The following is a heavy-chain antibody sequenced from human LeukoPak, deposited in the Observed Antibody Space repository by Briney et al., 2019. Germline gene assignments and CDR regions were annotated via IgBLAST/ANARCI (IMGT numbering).Heavy chain of an antibody. CDR3: ARGRRYYDNSGYVSYFDY. J-gene: IGHJ4*02. V-gene: IGHV1-18*01. CDR2: ISAYNGNT. D-gene: IGHD3-22*01. Sequence: ASVKVSCKASGYTFTSYGISWVRQAPGQGLEWMGWISAYNGNTNYAQKLQGRVTMTTDTSTSTAYMELRSLRSDDTAVYYCARGRRYYDNSGYVSYFDYWGQGTLVTVSS. CDR1: GYTFTSYG.